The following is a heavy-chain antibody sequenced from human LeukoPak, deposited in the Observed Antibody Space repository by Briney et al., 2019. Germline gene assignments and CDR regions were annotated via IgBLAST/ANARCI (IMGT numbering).Heavy chain of an antibody. Sequence: GGSLRLSCAASGFTFSSYWMHWVRQAPGKGLVWVSRINSDGSSTMHADFVKGRFTISRDNAKNTLYLQMNSLRAEDTAVYYFAIDDNDILTGYYNVAYWSQGTLVIASS. CDR2: INSDGSST. CDR1: GFTFSSYW. D-gene: IGHD3-9*01. CDR3: AIDDNDILTGYYNVAY. J-gene: IGHJ4*02. V-gene: IGHV3-74*03.